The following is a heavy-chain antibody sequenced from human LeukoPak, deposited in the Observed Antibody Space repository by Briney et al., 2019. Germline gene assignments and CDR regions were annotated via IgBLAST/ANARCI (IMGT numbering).Heavy chain of an antibody. CDR3: AREATGTRALDY. Sequence: SVKVSCKVSGYTLTELSMHWVRQAPGRGLEWMGGIIPIFGTANYAQKFQGRVTITTDESTSTAYMELSSLRSEDTAVYYCAREATGTRALDYWGQGTLVTVSS. J-gene: IGHJ4*02. D-gene: IGHD1-14*01. CDR2: IIPIFGTA. CDR1: GYTLTELS. V-gene: IGHV1-69*05.